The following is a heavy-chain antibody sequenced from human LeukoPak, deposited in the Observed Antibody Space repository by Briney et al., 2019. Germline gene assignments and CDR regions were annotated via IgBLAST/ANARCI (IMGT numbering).Heavy chain of an antibody. CDR2: NQYSGST. CDR3: ARHQGGDGYNYYYYYMDV. Sequence: PSETLSLNCPVFSGPIRSSRYYWGWIRQPPGKELEGIGKNQYSGSTYYKPSLRSRVTISVDTSKSQFSLKLSSVTAADTAVYYCARHQGGDGYNYYYYYMDVWGKGTTVTVSS. D-gene: IGHD5-24*01. J-gene: IGHJ6*03. V-gene: IGHV4-39*01. CDR1: SGPIRSSRYY.